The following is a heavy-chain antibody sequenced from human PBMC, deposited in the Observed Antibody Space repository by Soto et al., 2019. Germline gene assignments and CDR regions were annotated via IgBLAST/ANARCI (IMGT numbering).Heavy chain of an antibody. J-gene: IGHJ4*02. CDR3: AKVEYYDSSGPIDY. D-gene: IGHD3-22*01. CDR2: ISYDGSNK. CDR1: GFTFSSYG. Sequence: GGSLRLSCAASGFTFSSYGMHWVRQAPGKGLEWVAVISYDGSNKYYADSVKGRFTISRDNSKNTLYLQMNSLRAEDTAVYYCAKVEYYDSSGPIDYWGQGTLGTVSS. V-gene: IGHV3-30*18.